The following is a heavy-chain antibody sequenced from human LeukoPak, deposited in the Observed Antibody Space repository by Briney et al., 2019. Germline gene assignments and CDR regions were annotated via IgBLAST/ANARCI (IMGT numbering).Heavy chain of an antibody. CDR2: IHPSGIT. V-gene: IGHV4-31*03. CDR3: ARGQDAFKTGY. D-gene: IGHD5-24*01. CDR1: GGSLTIGYYY. Sequence: PSETLSLTCTVSGGSLTIGYYYWTWIRQHPGKGLEWIGYIHPSGITDYNPSLQSRVTMSLDTSQNQFSLRLTSLTAADTAIYYSARGQDAFKTGYWGQGTLVTVSS. J-gene: IGHJ4*02.